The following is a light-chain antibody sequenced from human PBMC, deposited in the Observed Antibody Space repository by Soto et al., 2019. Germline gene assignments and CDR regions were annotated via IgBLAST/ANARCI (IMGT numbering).Light chain of an antibody. J-gene: IGLJ1*01. CDR2: SNN. Sequence: QSVLTQPPSASGTPGQRVTISCSGSSSNIGSNTVNWYQQLPGTAPKLLIYSNNQRPSGVPDRFSGSKSGTSASLAISGLQSEDEADFNCAAWADSLTVPVYVFGTGTKVTVL. CDR1: SSNIGSNT. CDR3: AAWADSLTVPVYV. V-gene: IGLV1-44*01.